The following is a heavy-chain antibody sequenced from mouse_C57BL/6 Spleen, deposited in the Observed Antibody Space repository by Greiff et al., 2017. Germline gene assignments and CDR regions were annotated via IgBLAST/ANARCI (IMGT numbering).Heavy chain of an antibody. J-gene: IGHJ4*01. V-gene: IGHV5-4*03. CDR2: ISDGGSYT. CDR3: AVYYGYDGYALED. CDR1: GFTFSSYA. Sequence: EVKLVESGGGLVKPGGSLKLSCAASGFTFSSYAMSWVRQTPEKRLEWVATISDGGSYTYYPDNVKGRFTISRDNAKNNLYLQMSQLKSEDTAMYYCAVYYGYDGYALEDWGQGASVTVSA. D-gene: IGHD2-2*01.